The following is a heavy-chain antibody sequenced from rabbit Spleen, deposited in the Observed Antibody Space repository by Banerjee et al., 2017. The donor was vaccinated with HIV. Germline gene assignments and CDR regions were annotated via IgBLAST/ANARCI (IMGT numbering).Heavy chain of an antibody. CDR1: GVSFSSSSY. CDR3: ARDLTGVIGWNFGW. D-gene: IGHD4-1*01. Sequence: QSLEESGGDLVKPGASLTLTCTASGVSFSSSSYMCWVRQAPGKGLEWIACIDTGSSGFPYFATWAKGRFTCSKTSSTTVTLQMTRLTAADTASYFCARDLTGVIGWNFGWWCQGTLVTVS. J-gene: IGHJ3*01. CDR2: IDTGSSGFP. V-gene: IGHV1S40*01.